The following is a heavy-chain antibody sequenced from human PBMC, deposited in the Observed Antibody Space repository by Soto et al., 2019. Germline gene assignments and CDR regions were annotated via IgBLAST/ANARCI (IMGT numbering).Heavy chain of an antibody. D-gene: IGHD5-12*01. CDR1: GFTFSSYG. CDR3: ANVGYDLDYYYGMDV. V-gene: IGHV3-30*18. J-gene: IGHJ6*02. CDR2: ISYDGSNK. Sequence: QVQLVESGGGVVQPGRSLRLSCAASGFTFSSYGMHWVRQAPGKGLEWVAVISYDGSNKYYADSVKGRFTISRDNSKNTLDLQMHSLRAEDTAVYYCANVGYDLDYYYGMDVWGQGTTVTVSS.